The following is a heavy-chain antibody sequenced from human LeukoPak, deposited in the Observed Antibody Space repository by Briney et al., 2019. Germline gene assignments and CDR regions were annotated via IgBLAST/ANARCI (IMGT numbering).Heavy chain of an antibody. CDR1: GFTFRSHW. V-gene: IGHV3-74*01. CDR2: ITSDGSST. CDR3: ARDTGYSFAD. J-gene: IGHJ4*02. D-gene: IGHD5-18*01. Sequence: GSLRLSCAASGFTFRSHWLHWVRQVPGKGLVWVSRITSDGSSTSYADSVKGRFTISRDNAKNTLYLQMNSLRAEDTAVYYCARDTGYSFADWGQGTLVTVSS.